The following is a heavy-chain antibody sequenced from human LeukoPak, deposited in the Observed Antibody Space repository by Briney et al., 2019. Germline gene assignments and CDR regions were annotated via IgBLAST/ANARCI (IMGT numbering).Heavy chain of an antibody. CDR1: GFSFSSYA. Sequence: GRSLRLPCAASGFSFSSYAIHWVRQAPGKGLEWVAVISYDGSDKYYAHSVKGRFTISRDTSKNTLYLQMNSLKTEDTAVYYCARDTFGAGSPFHYYGMDVWGQGTTVTVSS. D-gene: IGHD3-10*01. J-gene: IGHJ6*02. V-gene: IGHV3-30*04. CDR2: ISYDGSDK. CDR3: ARDTFGAGSPFHYYGMDV.